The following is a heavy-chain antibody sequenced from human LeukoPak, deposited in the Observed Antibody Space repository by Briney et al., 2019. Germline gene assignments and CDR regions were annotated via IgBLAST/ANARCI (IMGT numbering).Heavy chain of an antibody. D-gene: IGHD4/OR15-4a*01. CDR3: ARGGAADY. J-gene: IGHJ4*02. Sequence: SETLSLTCAVSGGSFTIYQWSWIRQSPGKGLEWIRDINRSGSTDYNPALRSRVFISMDTSKNQFSLQLSSVTAADTAVYYCARGGAADYWGQGTLVTVSS. V-gene: IGHV4-34*01. CDR1: GGSFTIYQ. CDR2: INRSGST.